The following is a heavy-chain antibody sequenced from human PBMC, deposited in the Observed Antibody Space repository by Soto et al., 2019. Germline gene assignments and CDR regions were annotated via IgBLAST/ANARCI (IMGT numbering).Heavy chain of an antibody. Sequence: QVQLVQSGAEEKKPGASVKVSCKASGYTFTRYAMHWVRQAPGQRLEWMGWINAGNGNTKYSEKFKGRVTITRDTSASTAYMELSSLRSGDTAVYYCARDVAAADYWGQGTLVTVSS. CDR2: INAGNGNT. CDR3: ARDVAAADY. CDR1: GYTFTRYA. V-gene: IGHV1-3*05. J-gene: IGHJ4*02. D-gene: IGHD6-13*01.